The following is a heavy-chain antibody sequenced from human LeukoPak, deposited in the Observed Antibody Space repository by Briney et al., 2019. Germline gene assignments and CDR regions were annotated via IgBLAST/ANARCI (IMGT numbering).Heavy chain of an antibody. CDR1: GFTFSSYG. CDR3: ARDLDIYDSSGYPNY. J-gene: IGHJ4*02. Sequence: PGRSLRLSCAASGFTFSSYGMHWVRQAPGKGLEWVAVIWYDGSNKYYADSVKGRFTISRDNSKNTLYLQMNGLRAEDTAVYYCARDLDIYDSSGYPNYWGQGTLVTVSS. D-gene: IGHD3-22*01. CDR2: IWYDGSNK. V-gene: IGHV3-33*01.